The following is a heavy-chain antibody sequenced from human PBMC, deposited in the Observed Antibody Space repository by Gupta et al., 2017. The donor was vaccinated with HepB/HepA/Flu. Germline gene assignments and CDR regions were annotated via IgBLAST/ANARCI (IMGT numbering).Heavy chain of an antibody. D-gene: IGHD2-15*01. Sequence: EVQLLASGGGLVQPGGSLRLSCAASGFTFSSYAMSWVRQAPGKGLEWVAATSGSGDSTNYADSVKGRFTNSRDHPNYTLYLLLNTLTAKHTAVYYCAKVAYIVVVVAALDYWGYGTQVPVSS. V-gene: IGHV3-23*01. CDR2: TSGSGDST. J-gene: IGHJ4*01. CDR1: GFTFSSYA. CDR3: AKVAYIVVVVAALDY.